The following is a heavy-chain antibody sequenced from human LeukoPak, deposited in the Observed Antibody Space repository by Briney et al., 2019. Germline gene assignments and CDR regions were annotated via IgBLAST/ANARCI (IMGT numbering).Heavy chain of an antibody. V-gene: IGHV3-48*03. CDR1: GFTFSSYE. J-gene: IGHJ4*02. CDR2: ISSSGSNI. Sequence: GGSLRLSCAASGFTFSSYEMNCVRQAPGKGLEWVSYISSSGSNIYYADSVKGRFTISRDNAKNSLYLQMNSLRAEDTAVYYCAIGWISDSFDYWGQGTLVTVSS. D-gene: IGHD5-12*01. CDR3: AIGWISDSFDY.